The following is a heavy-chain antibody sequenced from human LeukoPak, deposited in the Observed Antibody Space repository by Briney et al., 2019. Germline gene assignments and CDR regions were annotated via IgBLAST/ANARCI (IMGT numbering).Heavy chain of an antibody. CDR2: MNPNSGNT. CDR1: GYSFTDYD. V-gene: IGHV1-8*03. CDR3: ARGGGSSVY. D-gene: IGHD3-16*01. J-gene: IGHJ4*02. Sequence: ASVKVSCKASGYSFTDYDINWVRQATGQGLEWMGWMNPNSGNTGYAQKFQGRVFITRNTSISTAYMELSSLRSDDTAVYYCARGGGSSVYWGQGTLVTVSS.